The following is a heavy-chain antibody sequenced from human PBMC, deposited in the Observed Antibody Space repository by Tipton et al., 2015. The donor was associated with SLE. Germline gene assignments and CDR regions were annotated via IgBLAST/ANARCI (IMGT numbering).Heavy chain of an antibody. CDR1: GFTLHYYA. CDR2: ISADGANT. Sequence: SLRLSCATSGFTLHYYAMTWARQAPGKGLEWVSVISADGANTFYADSMKGRFAISRDNSKNAVFLQIDSLRTEDTAVYYCARIRGGYCTGGNCHLGYYFDYWGQGALVTVSS. D-gene: IGHD2-8*02. J-gene: IGHJ4*02. CDR3: ARIRGGYCTGGNCHLGYYFDY. V-gene: IGHV3-23*01.